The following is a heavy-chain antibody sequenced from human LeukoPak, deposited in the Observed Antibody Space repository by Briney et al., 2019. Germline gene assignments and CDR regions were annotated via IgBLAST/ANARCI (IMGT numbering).Heavy chain of an antibody. J-gene: IGHJ4*02. CDR1: GGSFSGYY. V-gene: IGHV4-34*01. Sequence: PSETLTLTCVVYGGSFSGYYWSWIRQPPGKGLEWIGEINHSGSTNYNPSLKSRVTISVDTSKNQFSLKLSSVTAADTAVYYCARGRAERFLEWLSRRHYFDYWGQGTLVTVSS. CDR3: ARGRAERFLEWLSRRHYFDY. CDR2: INHSGST. D-gene: IGHD3-3*01.